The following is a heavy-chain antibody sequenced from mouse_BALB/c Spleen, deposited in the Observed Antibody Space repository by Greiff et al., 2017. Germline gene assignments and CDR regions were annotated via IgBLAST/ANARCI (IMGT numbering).Heavy chain of an antibody. CDR3: ARQRDGYDDGYFDY. Sequence: EVMLVESGGGLVKPGGSLKLSCPASGFPFSSYAMSWVRQTPEKRLEWVATISSGGSYTYYPDSVKGRFTISRDNAKNTLYLQMSSLRSEDTAMYYCARQRDGYDDGYFDYWGQGTTLTVSS. CDR2: ISSGGSYT. J-gene: IGHJ2*01. V-gene: IGHV5-9-3*01. D-gene: IGHD2-2*01. CDR1: GFPFSSYA.